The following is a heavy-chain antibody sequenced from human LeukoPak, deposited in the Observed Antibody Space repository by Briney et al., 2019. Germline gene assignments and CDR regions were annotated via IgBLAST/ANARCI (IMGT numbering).Heavy chain of an antibody. J-gene: IGHJ2*01. CDR1: GFTFSDYY. V-gene: IGHV3-11*04. D-gene: IGHD6-19*01. CDR3: ARGQAYSSGWELTGYWYFDL. CDR2: ISSSGSTI. Sequence: PGGSLRLSCAASGFTFSDYYMSWIRQAPGKGLEWVSYISSSGSTIYYADSVKGRFTISRDNAKNSLYLQMNSLRAEDTAVYYCARGQAYSSGWELTGYWYFDLWGRGTLVTVSS.